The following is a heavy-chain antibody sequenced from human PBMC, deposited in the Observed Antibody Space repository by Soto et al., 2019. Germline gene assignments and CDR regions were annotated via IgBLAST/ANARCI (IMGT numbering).Heavy chain of an antibody. D-gene: IGHD3-22*01. CDR1: GGSISSYY. J-gene: IGHJ3*02. CDR2: IYYSGST. Sequence: SETLSLTCTVSGGSISSYYWSWIRQPPGKGLEWIGYIYYSGSTNYNPSLKSRVTISVDTSKNHFSLKLSSVTAADTAVYYCAKEERITMIVVVIDAFDIWGQGTMVTVSS. CDR3: AKEERITMIVVVIDAFDI. V-gene: IGHV4-59*12.